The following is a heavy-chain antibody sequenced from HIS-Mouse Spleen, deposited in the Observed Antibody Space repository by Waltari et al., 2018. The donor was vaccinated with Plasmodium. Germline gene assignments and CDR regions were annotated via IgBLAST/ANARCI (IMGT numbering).Heavy chain of an antibody. CDR1: GGSISSYY. CDR2: NYYSGST. J-gene: IGHJ3*02. CDR3: ARDGYSSSWYPFDI. D-gene: IGHD6-13*01. Sequence: QVQLQESGPGLVKPSETLSLTCTVSGGSISSYYWSWIRQPPGKGLEWIGYNYYSGSTNYHPSLKSRVTISVDTSKNQVSLKLSSVTAADTAVYYCARDGYSSSWYPFDIWGQGTMVTVSS. V-gene: IGHV4-59*01.